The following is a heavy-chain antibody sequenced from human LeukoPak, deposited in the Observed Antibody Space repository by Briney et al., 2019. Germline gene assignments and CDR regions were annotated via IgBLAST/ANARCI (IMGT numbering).Heavy chain of an antibody. J-gene: IGHJ4*02. D-gene: IGHD2-15*01. CDR1: GFTFSDYY. V-gene: IGHV3-11*06. CDR3: ARDPPRGSCIDY. CDR2: ISSSSSYI. Sequence: GGSLRLSCAASGFTFSDYYMSWIRQAPGKGLEWVSSISSSSSYIYYADSVKGRFTISRDNAKNSLYLQMNILRAEDTAVYYCARDPPRGSCIDYWGQGTLVTVSS.